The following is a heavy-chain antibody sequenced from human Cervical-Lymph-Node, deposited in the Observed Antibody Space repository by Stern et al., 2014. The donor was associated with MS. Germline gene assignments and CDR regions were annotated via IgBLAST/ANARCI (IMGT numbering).Heavy chain of an antibody. D-gene: IGHD1-26*01. CDR2: INPTSGGT. CDR1: GYTFTDYY. CDR3: ARGVGPTRGEFGY. V-gene: IGHV1-2*06. Sequence: QVQLVQSGAEVKKPGASVKVSCKASGYTFTDYYMHWVRQAPGQGLEWMGRINPTSGGTNYALKFRGRVTVTRDTSTSTASMELRRLRSDDTAVYYCARGVGPTRGEFGYWGQGTLVTVSS. J-gene: IGHJ4*02.